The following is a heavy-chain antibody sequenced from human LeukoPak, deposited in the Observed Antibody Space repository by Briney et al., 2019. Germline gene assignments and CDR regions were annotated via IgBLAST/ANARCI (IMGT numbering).Heavy chain of an antibody. D-gene: IGHD3-10*01. V-gene: IGHV1-18*01. CDR2: ISGHNGNT. Sequence: ASVKVSCKGSGYTFNSYLISWVRQVPGQGLEWMGWISGHNGNTDYAQKFKDRVTLTTDTSTTTAYMELRSLTSDDTAVYYCARFWAEFQLVFDFWGQGPKVTAS. CDR3: ARFWAEFQLVFDF. CDR1: GYTFNSYL. J-gene: IGHJ4*02.